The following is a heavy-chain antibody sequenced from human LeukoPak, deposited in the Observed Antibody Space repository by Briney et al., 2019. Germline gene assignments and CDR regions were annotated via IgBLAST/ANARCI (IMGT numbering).Heavy chain of an antibody. V-gene: IGHV3-23*01. J-gene: IGHJ4*02. D-gene: IGHD5-18*01. Sequence: GGSLRLSCAASGFTFSKFAMSWVHQAPGKGLEWVSGVSSSGGSTYYADSVKGRFTISRDNSKNTLYLQMSSLRVEDTAIYYCAKDELAAANTAMTYFDYWGQGTLVIVSS. CDR3: AKDELAAANTAMTYFDY. CDR1: GFTFSKFA. CDR2: VSSSGGST.